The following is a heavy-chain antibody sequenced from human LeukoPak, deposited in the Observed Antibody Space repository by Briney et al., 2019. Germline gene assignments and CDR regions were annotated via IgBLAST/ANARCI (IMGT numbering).Heavy chain of an antibody. CDR3: ARSFCGGDCYRFDY. J-gene: IGHJ4*02. Sequence: PGGSLRLSCAASEFTFSTYTMNWVRQAPGKGLEWVSYISSSSTTIYYADSVKGRFTISRDNAKNSLYLQMNSLRAEDTAVYYCARSFCGGDCYRFDYWGQGTLVTVSS. V-gene: IGHV3-48*01. CDR1: EFTFSTYT. CDR2: ISSSSTTI. D-gene: IGHD2-21*01.